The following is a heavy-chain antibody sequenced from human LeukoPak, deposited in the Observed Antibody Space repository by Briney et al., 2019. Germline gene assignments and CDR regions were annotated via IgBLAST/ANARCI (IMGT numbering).Heavy chain of an antibody. Sequence: GGSLRLSCAASGFTFSSYAMSWVRQAPGKGLEGVSVINDSGGSTYYAVSVKGRFTISRDNSKSTLYLQMNSLRAEDTAVYYCAKEPLFRYFDFWARGTLVTVSS. V-gene: IGHV3-23*01. CDR2: INDSGGST. D-gene: IGHD2-21*01. CDR3: AKEPLFRYFDF. CDR1: GFTFSSYA. J-gene: IGHJ2*01.